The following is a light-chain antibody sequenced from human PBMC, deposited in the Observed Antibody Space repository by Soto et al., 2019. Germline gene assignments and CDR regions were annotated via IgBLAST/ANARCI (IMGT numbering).Light chain of an antibody. V-gene: IGLV2-14*01. Sequence: QSALTQPASVSGSPGQSITISCTGTSSDVGGYTHVSWYQQHPGKAPKLMIYGVSNRPSGVSNRFSGSKSGNTASLTISGLQAEDEADYYCSSYTSSSTLWVFGGGTKVTVL. CDR2: GVS. J-gene: IGLJ3*02. CDR1: SSDVGGYTH. CDR3: SSYTSSSTLWV.